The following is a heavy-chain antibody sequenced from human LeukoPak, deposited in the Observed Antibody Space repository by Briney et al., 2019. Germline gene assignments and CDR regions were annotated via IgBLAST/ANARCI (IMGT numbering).Heavy chain of an antibody. V-gene: IGHV3-30*04. CDR1: GFTFSSYA. CDR2: ISYDGSDK. D-gene: IGHD1-26*01. Sequence: PGGSLRLSCAASGFTFSSYAMHWVRQAPGKGLEWVAVISYDGSDKYYADSVKGRFTISRDNSKNTLYLQMNSLRAEDTAVYYCARGGSYGIYYYGMDVWGQGTTVTVSS. CDR3: ARGGSYGIYYYGMDV. J-gene: IGHJ6*02.